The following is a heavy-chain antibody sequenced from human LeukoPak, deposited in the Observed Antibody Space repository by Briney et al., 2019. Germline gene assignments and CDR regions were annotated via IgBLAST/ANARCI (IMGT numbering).Heavy chain of an antibody. Sequence: SETLSLTCTVSGGSISSSSYSWGWVRQPPGKGLEWIANIYYSGSTYYNPSLKSRVTISIDRSKNQFSLKLSSVTAADTAVYYCARDYRERYSSGWYPTYYYYYMDVWGKGTTVTVSS. CDR1: GGSISSSSYS. V-gene: IGHV4-39*07. J-gene: IGHJ6*03. D-gene: IGHD6-19*01. CDR2: IYYSGST. CDR3: ARDYRERYSSGWYPTYYYYYMDV.